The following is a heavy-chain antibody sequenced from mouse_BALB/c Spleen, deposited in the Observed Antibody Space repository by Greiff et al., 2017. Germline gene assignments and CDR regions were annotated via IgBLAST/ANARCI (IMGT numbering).Heavy chain of an antibody. Sequence: VQLVESGPGLVQPSQSLSITCTVSGFSLTSYGVHWVRQSPGKGLEWLGVIWSGGSTDYNAAFISRLSISKDNSKSQVFFKMNSLQANDTAIYYCASQSHYDYEYAMDYWGQGTSVTVSS. CDR3: ASQSHYDYEYAMDY. CDR2: IWSGGST. CDR1: GFSLTSYG. J-gene: IGHJ4*01. D-gene: IGHD2-4*01. V-gene: IGHV2-2*02.